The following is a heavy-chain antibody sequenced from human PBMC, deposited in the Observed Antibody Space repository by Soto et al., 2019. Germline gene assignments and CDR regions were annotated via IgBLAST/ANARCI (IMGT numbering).Heavy chain of an antibody. CDR2: INHSGST. D-gene: IGHD3-9*01. V-gene: IGHV4-34*01. CDR1: GGSFSGYY. Sequence: SETLSLTCAVYGGSFSGYYWSWIRQPPGKGLEWIGEINHSGSTNYNPSLKSRVTISVDTSKNQFSLKLSSVTAADTAVYYCARVVRPDYDILTGYRGTGYYYYYMDVWGKGTTVTVSS. J-gene: IGHJ6*03. CDR3: ARVVRPDYDILTGYRGTGYYYYYMDV.